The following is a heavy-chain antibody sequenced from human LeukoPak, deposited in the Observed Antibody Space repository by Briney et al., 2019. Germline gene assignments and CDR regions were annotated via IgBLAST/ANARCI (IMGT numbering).Heavy chain of an antibody. D-gene: IGHD3-16*01. CDR1: GITFSSHW. CDR3: ARGALRFFAR. V-gene: IGHV3-7*04. J-gene: IGHJ5*02. CDR2: IKQDGSEK. Sequence: GGSLRLSCAASGITFSSHWMSWVRQAPGKGLEWVANIKQDGSEKYYVDSVKGRFTISRDNAKNSLYLQMNSLRAEDTAVYYCARGALRFFARWGQGTLVTVSS.